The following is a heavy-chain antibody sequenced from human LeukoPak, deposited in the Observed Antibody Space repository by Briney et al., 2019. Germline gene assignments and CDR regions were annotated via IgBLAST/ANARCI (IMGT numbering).Heavy chain of an antibody. J-gene: IGHJ4*02. CDR1: GFTFSSYG. CDR2: IRYTGSNK. CDR3: ATDGKLGYYDTSGFFPDY. D-gene: IGHD3-22*01. Sequence: GGSLRLSCAASGFTFSSYGMHWVRQAPGKGLEWVAFIRYTGSNKYYADSVKGRFTISRDNSKNTLYLQMNGLRAEDTAVYYCATDGKLGYYDTSGFFPDYWGQGTLVTVSS. V-gene: IGHV3-30*02.